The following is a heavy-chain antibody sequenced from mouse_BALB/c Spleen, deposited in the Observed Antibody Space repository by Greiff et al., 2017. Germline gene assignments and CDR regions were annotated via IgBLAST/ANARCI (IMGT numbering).Heavy chain of an antibody. CDR2: ISDGGSYT. V-gene: IGHV5-4*02. CDR3: ARGGYGSSYDFDY. Sequence: EVQRVESGGGLVKPGGSLKLSCAASGFTFSDYYMYWVRQTPEKRLEWVATISDGGSYTYYPDSVKGRFTIARDNAKNNLYLQMSSLKSEDTAMYYCARGGYGSSYDFDYWGQGTTLTVSS. CDR1: GFTFSDYY. D-gene: IGHD1-1*01. J-gene: IGHJ2*01.